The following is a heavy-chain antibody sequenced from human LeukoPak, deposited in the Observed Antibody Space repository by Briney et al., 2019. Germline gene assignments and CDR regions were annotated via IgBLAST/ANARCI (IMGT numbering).Heavy chain of an antibody. D-gene: IGHD1-26*01. Sequence: ASVKVSCKASGHTFTSYGISWVRQAPGQGLDWVAWISAYNSNKNSAEKFQGRVTMTIDTSTSTAYMELRSLKSDDTAVYYCVRHIKPAGPWDGMDVWGQGTTVIVSS. J-gene: IGHJ6*02. CDR3: VRHIKPAGPWDGMDV. CDR2: ISAYNSNK. CDR1: GHTFTSYG. V-gene: IGHV1-18*04.